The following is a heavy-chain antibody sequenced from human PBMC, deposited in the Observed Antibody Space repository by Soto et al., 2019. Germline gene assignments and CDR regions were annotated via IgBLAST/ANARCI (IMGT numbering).Heavy chain of an antibody. J-gene: IGHJ1*01. V-gene: IGHV3-66*01. Sequence: EVQLVEFGGGLVQPGNSLRLSCAASGFTVSSNYMSWVRQAPGKGLEWVSAIYSGGSTYYADSVKGRFTISRDNSANTVYLQMNSLRDEDTAVYYGARGGRWAAAGQYLQDWGQGTLVTVSS. CDR2: IYSGGST. CDR1: GFTVSSNY. CDR3: ARGGRWAAAGQYLQD. D-gene: IGHD6-13*01.